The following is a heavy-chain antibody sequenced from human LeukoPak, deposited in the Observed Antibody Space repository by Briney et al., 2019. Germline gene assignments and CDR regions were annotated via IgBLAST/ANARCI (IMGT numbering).Heavy chain of an antibody. CDR1: GGFFSGYY. CDR3: ARACSGGSCYEGFDY. D-gene: IGHD2-15*01. Sequence: SETLSLTCAVYGGFFSGYYWSWIRQPPGKGLEWIGEINHSGSTNYNPSLKSRVTISVDTSKNQFSLKLSSVTAADTAVYYCARACSGGSCYEGFDYWGQGTLVTVSS. J-gene: IGHJ4*02. CDR2: INHSGST. V-gene: IGHV4-34*01.